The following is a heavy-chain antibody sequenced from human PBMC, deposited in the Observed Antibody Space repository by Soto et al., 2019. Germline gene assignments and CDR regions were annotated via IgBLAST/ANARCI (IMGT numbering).Heavy chain of an antibody. CDR2: IYYSGST. CDR1: GGSISSSSYY. Sequence: PSETLSLTCTVSGGSISSSSYYWGWIRQPPGKGLEWIGSIYYSGSTYYKTYLKSRVTISVDTSNNQFSLKLSSVTAADTAVYYCASQASPYYYYGMGVWGQGTTVTVS. J-gene: IGHJ6*02. CDR3: ASQASPYYYYGMGV. V-gene: IGHV4-39*01.